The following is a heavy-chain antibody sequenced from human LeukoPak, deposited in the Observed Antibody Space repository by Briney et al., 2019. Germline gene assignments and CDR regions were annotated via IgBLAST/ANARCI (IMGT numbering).Heavy chain of an antibody. Sequence: ASVKVSCKASGYTFTGYYMHWVRQAPGQGLEWMGWINPNSVGTNYAQKFQGRVTMTRDTSISTAYMELRRLRSDDTAVYYCARVEDIVVVVATTEYYFDYWGQGTLVTVSS. D-gene: IGHD2-15*01. J-gene: IGHJ4*02. CDR2: INPNSVGT. CDR3: ARVEDIVVVVATTEYYFDY. CDR1: GYTFTGYY. V-gene: IGHV1-2*02.